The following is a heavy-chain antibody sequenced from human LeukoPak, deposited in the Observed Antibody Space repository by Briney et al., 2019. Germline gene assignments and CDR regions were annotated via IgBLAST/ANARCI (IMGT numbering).Heavy chain of an antibody. Sequence: QPGGSLRLSCAASGFTFSSYAMSWVRQAPGEGLEWVSAISGSGGSTYYADSVKGRFTISRDNSKNTLYLQINSLRAEDTTVYYCAKDFPWELLHYWGQGTLVTVSS. CDR2: ISGSGGST. J-gene: IGHJ4*02. CDR3: AKDFPWELLHY. V-gene: IGHV3-23*01. CDR1: GFTFSSYA. D-gene: IGHD1-26*01.